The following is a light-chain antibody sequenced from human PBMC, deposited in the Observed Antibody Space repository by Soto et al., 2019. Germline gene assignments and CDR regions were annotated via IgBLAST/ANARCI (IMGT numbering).Light chain of an antibody. CDR1: SSNIGAGYD. Sequence: QSVLTQPPSVSGAPGQRVTISCTGTSSNIGAGYDVHWYQQFPGTAPKLLIYGNRNRPSGVPDRFSGSKSGTSASLAITGLQAEDEATYYCQSCDSSLSGSGVFGTETKLTVL. V-gene: IGLV1-40*01. J-gene: IGLJ1*01. CDR3: QSCDSSLSGSGV. CDR2: GNR.